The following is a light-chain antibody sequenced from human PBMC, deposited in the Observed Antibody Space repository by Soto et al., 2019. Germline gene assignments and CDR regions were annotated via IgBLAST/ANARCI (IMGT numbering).Light chain of an antibody. CDR1: QTISSW. Sequence: STLSGSVGDRVTITCRASQTISSWLAWYQQKPGKAPKLLIYKASTLKSGVPSRFSGSGSGTEFTLTISSLQPDDFATYYCQHHNSYSEAFGQGTKVDI. CDR2: KAS. CDR3: QHHNSYSEA. V-gene: IGKV1-5*03. J-gene: IGKJ1*01.